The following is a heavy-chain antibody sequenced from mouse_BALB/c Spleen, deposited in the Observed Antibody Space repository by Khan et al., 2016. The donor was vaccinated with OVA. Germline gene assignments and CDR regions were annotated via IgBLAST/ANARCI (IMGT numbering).Heavy chain of an antibody. V-gene: IGHV5-6-5*01. J-gene: IGHJ4*01. CDR2: MSRGNNI. Sequence: EVELVESGGGLVKPGGSLNLSCTASGFTFNNYAMFWVRQTPEKRLEWVASMSRGNNIYYPDSVTGRFTISRDNARNILSLAMSSLRSRDTAMYYCARGYYSGEMDYWGQGTSVTVAS. CDR1: GFTFNNYA. D-gene: IGHD1-1*01. CDR3: ARGYYSGEMDY.